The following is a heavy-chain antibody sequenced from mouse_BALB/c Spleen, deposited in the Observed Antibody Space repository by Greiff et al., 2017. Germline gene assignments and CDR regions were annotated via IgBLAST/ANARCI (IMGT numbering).Heavy chain of an antibody. CDR2: IRLKSNNYAT. CDR1: GFTFSNYW. J-gene: IGHJ2*01. Sequence: EVMLVESGGGLVQPGGSMKLSCVASGFTFSNYWMNWVRQSPEKGLEWVAEIRLKSNNYATHYAESVKGRFTISRDDSKSSVYLQMNNLRAEDTGIYYCTRGDYYDLDYWGQGTTLTVSS. V-gene: IGHV6-6*02. D-gene: IGHD2-4*01. CDR3: TRGDYYDLDY.